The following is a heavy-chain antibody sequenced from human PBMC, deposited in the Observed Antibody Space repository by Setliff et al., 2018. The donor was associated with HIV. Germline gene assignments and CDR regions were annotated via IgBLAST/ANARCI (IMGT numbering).Heavy chain of an antibody. CDR3: ARFDHYGDYGRIGDAFDI. D-gene: IGHD4-17*01. CDR1: GGTFSSYG. V-gene: IGHV1-69*13. Sequence: SVKVSCKASGGTFSSYGISWVRQAPGQGLEWIGGIIPIFGTRSYAQKFQGRVTITADELTSTAYMELSSLRAEDTAVYYCARFDHYGDYGRIGDAFDIWGQGTMVTVSS. CDR2: IIPIFGTR. J-gene: IGHJ3*02.